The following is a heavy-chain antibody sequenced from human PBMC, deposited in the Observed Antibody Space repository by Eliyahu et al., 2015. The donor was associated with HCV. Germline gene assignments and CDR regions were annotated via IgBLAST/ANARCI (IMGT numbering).Heavy chain of an antibody. CDR2: ISWNSGSI. CDR3: AKDVENTHYYYMDV. D-gene: IGHD1/OR15-1a*01. V-gene: IGHV3-9*01. Sequence: EGQLVESGGGLVQPXRSLXLSCAAPGFTFGDYGMHWVRQAPGKGLEXVSGISWNSGSIHYAASVKVRFTIFRDNAKNSLYLQMNSLRPEDTALYYCAKDVENTHYYYMDVWGKGTTVTVPS. CDR1: GFTFGDYG. J-gene: IGHJ6*03.